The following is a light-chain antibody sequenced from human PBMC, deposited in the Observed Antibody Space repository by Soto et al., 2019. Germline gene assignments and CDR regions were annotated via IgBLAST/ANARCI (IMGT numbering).Light chain of an antibody. CDR3: SSYTSSNTWV. J-gene: IGLJ3*02. CDR1: SSDVGTYNH. V-gene: IGLV2-14*01. CDR2: EVN. Sequence: QSVLTQPASVSGSPGQSITISCTGTSSDVGTYNHVSWYQQHPGKAPKLMIYEVNNRPSGVSNRFSGSKSGNTASLTISGLQADDEADYYCSSYTSSNTWVFGGGTKLTVL.